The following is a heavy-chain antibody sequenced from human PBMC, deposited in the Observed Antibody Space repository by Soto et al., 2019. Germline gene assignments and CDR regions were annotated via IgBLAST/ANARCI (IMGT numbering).Heavy chain of an antibody. CDR3: ARGMSTYCGGDCKPHDY. CDR2: ISYDGINK. Sequence: QVQLVESGGGVVQPGRSLRLSCAASGFTFSTYAIHWVRQAPGKGLEWVAVISYDGINKYYADSVKGRFTLSRDNSKNXXWLQMDSLRVDDTAVYYCARGMSTYCGGDCKPHDYWGQGTLVTVSS. J-gene: IGHJ4*02. V-gene: IGHV3-30-3*01. D-gene: IGHD2-21*02. CDR1: GFTFSTYA.